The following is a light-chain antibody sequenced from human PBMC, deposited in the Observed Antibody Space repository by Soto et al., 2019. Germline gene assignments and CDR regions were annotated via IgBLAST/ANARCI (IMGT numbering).Light chain of an antibody. CDR1: SSNIGAGYD. J-gene: IGLJ1*01. Sequence: QSVLTQPPSVSGAPGQRVTISCTGSSSNIGAGYDVHWYQQLPGTAPKLLIYGNSNRPSGVPDRFSGSKSGTSASLAITGLQAEDEADYDCQSYDSSLSGPRVFGTGTKVTV. V-gene: IGLV1-40*01. CDR3: QSYDSSLSGPRV. CDR2: GNS.